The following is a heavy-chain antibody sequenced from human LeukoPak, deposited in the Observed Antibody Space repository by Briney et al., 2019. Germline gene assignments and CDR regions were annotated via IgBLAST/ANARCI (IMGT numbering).Heavy chain of an antibody. V-gene: IGHV3-48*03. Sequence: EGSLRLSCAASGFTFSSYEMNWVRQAPGKGLEWVSYISSSGSTIYYADSVKGRFTISRDNAKNSLYLQMNSLRAEDTAVYYCARDLSSGWYLSSASYYFDYWGQGTLVTVSS. CDR2: ISSSGSTI. D-gene: IGHD6-19*01. CDR3: ARDLSSGWYLSSASYYFDY. J-gene: IGHJ4*02. CDR1: GFTFSSYE.